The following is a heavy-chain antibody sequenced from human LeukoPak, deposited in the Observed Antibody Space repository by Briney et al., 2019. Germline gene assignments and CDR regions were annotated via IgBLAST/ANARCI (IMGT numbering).Heavy chain of an antibody. CDR3: ARVRTYSYGSGSYYWDYYFDY. Sequence: ASVKVSCKAAGYTFTTYPITWVRQAPGQGLEWMGWINPDNGNTIYAQKVQSRLTMTTDTSTTTAYMELRSLRSDDTAVYYCARVRTYSYGSGSYYWDYYFDYWGLGTLVTVSS. V-gene: IGHV1-18*01. D-gene: IGHD3-10*01. CDR1: GYTFTTYP. CDR2: INPDNGNT. J-gene: IGHJ4*02.